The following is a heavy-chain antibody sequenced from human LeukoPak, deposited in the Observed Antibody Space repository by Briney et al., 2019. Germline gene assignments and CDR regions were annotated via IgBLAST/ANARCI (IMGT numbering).Heavy chain of an antibody. CDR2: IYHAGNT. J-gene: IGHJ5*02. CDR1: GGSITDYNW. CDR3: ARVVMLRGSGFWFDP. D-gene: IGHD3-16*01. Sequence: SETLSLTCAVSGGSITDYNWWCWVRQSPGKGQEWIGVIYHAGNTYYNPSLKSRVSMSVDKTQNRFSLKMSSLTAADTAVYYCARVVMLRGSGFWFDPWGQGAPVTVSS. V-gene: IGHV4-4*02.